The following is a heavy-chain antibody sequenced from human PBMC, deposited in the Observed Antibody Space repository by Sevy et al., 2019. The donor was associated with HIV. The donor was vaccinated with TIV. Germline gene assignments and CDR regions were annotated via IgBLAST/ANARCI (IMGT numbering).Heavy chain of an antibody. CDR1: GFTFSDYY. CDR3: ARVCHTADRNYYYYMDV. CDR2: ISSSSSYT. J-gene: IGHJ6*03. V-gene: IGHV3-11*06. D-gene: IGHD5-18*01. Sequence: GGSLRLSCAASGFTFSDYYMSWIRQAPGKGLEWVSYISSSSSYTNYADSVKGRFTISRVNAKNSLYLQMNSLRAEDTAVYYCARVCHTADRNYYYYMDVWGKGTTVTVSS.